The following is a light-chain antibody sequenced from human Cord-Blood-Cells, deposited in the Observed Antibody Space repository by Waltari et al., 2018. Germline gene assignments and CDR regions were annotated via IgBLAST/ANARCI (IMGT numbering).Light chain of an antibody. Sequence: QSALTQPASVSGSPGQSITISCTGTSSDVGSYNLVSWYQQHPGNAPKRMIYEGSKRPSGVSNRFSGSKSGNTASLTISGLQAEDEADYYCCSYAGSRLVFGGGTKLTVL. V-gene: IGLV2-23*01. CDR2: EGS. CDR3: CSYAGSRLV. J-gene: IGLJ2*01. CDR1: SSDVGSYNL.